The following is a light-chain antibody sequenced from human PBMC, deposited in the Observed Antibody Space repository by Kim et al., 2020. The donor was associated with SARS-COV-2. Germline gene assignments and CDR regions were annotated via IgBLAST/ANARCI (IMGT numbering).Light chain of an antibody. CDR3: QSYEV. J-gene: IGLJ2*01. V-gene: IGLV6-57*03. CDR2: EDA. CDR1: SGSIASKP. Sequence: ESPGRTVTSSCTRTSGSIASKPVQWYKQRPGSVPTTVIYEDALRPSGIPDRFSGSIDTSSNSASLTISGLTTEDEAVYFCQSYEVFGGGTQLTVL.